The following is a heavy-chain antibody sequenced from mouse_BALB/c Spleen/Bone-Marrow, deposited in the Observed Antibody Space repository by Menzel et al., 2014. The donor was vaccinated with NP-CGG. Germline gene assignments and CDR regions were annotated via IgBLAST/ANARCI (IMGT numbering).Heavy chain of an antibody. V-gene: IGHV4-1*02. Sequence: VQLKDSGGGLVQPGGSLKLSCAASGFAFSGYWVSWVRQAPGKGLEWIGEINPDSTTINYAPSRKDKFIISRDNAKNTLFLQMSKVRSEDTALYYCARLSYYGRFAYWGQGTLVTVSA. CDR2: INPDSTTI. CDR3: ARLSYYGRFAY. D-gene: IGHD1-1*01. J-gene: IGHJ3*01. CDR1: GFAFSGYW.